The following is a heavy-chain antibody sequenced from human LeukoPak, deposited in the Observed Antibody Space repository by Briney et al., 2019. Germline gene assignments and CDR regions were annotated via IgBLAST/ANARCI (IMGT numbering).Heavy chain of an antibody. Sequence: ASVKVSCKASGYTFTSYDINWVRQATGQGLEWMGWMNPNSGNTGYAQKFQGRVTMTRNTSISTAYMELSSLRSEDTAVYDCARDDYDFWSGYYYYYYYIDVRGKGTTVTVSS. CDR3: ARDDYDFWSGYYYYYYYIDV. V-gene: IGHV1-8*01. CDR2: MNPNSGNT. CDR1: GYTFTSYD. J-gene: IGHJ6*03. D-gene: IGHD3-3*01.